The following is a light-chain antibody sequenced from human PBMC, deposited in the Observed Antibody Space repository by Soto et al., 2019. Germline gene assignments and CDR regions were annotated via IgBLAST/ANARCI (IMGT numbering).Light chain of an antibody. CDR1: SSDVGGSDY. CDR2: EVN. V-gene: IGLV2-14*03. Sequence: QSVLTQPASVSGSPGQSVTISCTGASSDVGGSDYVSWYQQHPGKAPKLILYEVNNRPSGVSNHFSGSKSGNTASLIISGLQADDEAEYYCSSYSTTSTLVFGSGTKVTGL. J-gene: IGLJ1*01. CDR3: SSYSTTSTLV.